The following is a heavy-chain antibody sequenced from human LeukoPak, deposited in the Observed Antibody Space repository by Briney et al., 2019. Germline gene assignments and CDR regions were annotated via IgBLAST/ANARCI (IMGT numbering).Heavy chain of an antibody. CDR1: GYSFTSYW. D-gene: IGHD6-13*01. CDR3: ARSYSRSWDYHFDY. J-gene: IGHJ4*02. Sequence: ESLKLSCKGSGYSFTSYWLAWVRQTPGKGLEWIGIGYTCASDIRYSPSFQGRVTISAEESINTAYLQWRGLKASDTAIYYCARSYSRSWDYHFDYWGQGTLVTVSS. CDR2: GYTCASDI. V-gene: IGHV5-51*01.